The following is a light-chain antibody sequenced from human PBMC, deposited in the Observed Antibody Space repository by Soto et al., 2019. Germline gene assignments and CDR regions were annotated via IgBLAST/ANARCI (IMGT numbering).Light chain of an antibody. CDR3: QQYGGSFRV. CDR2: DAY. CDR1: QSFRGL. J-gene: IGKJ3*01. Sequence: EIVLTHPRCTLSLSPGERATLSCRASQSFRGLLAWYQQKPGQAPRLLIYDAYNRATGIPDRFSGSGSGTDFTLTISRLEPEDFAVYYCQQYGGSFRVFGPGTKVDI. V-gene: IGKV3-20*01.